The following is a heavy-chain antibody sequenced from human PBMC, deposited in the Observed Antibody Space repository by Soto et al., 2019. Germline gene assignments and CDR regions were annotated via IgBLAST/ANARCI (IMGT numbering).Heavy chain of an antibody. CDR3: ATVSYGSGSYRFDY. CDR1: GSTLTELS. J-gene: IGHJ4*02. Sequence: ASVKVSCKVSGSTLTELSMHWVRRAPGKGLEWMGGFDPEDGETIYAQKFQGRVTMTEDTSTDTAYMELSSLRSEDTAVYYRATVSYGSGSYRFDYCGQGTLVTVSS. CDR2: FDPEDGET. V-gene: IGHV1-24*01. D-gene: IGHD3-10*01.